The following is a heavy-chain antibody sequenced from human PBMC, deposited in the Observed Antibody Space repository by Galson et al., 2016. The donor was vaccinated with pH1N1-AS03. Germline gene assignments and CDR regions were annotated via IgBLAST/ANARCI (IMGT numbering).Heavy chain of an antibody. CDR1: EFILSNYD. J-gene: IGHJ6*04. V-gene: IGHV3-13*01. D-gene: IGHD5-12*01. CDR2: IAAVGDI. CDR3: AAWGYIPKPHGLDV. Sequence: SLRLSCAASEFILSNYDMHWVRQAPGKGLEWVSIIAAVGDISYAGSVKGRFTISREYAKNSLYLQMNSLRAEDTAVYYRAAWGYIPKPHGLDVWGRGTTVTVSS.